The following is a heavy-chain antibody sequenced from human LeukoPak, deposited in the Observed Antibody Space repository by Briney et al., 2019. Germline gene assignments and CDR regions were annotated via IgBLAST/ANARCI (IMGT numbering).Heavy chain of an antibody. Sequence: SETLSLICAVYGGSFSGYYWSWIRQPPGKGLEWIGEINHSGSTNYNPSLKSRVTISVDTSKNQFSLKLSSVTAADTAVYYCARMSPDWNDGTMKDVWGQGTTVTVSS. CDR2: INHSGST. D-gene: IGHD1-1*01. J-gene: IGHJ6*02. CDR3: ARMSPDWNDGTMKDV. V-gene: IGHV4-34*01. CDR1: GGSFSGYY.